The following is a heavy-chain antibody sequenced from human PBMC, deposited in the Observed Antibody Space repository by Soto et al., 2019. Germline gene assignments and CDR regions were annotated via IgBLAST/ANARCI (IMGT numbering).Heavy chain of an antibody. CDR1: GFTFSSYA. J-gene: IGHJ6*02. Sequence: PGGSLRLSCVASGFTFSSYAMSWVRQAPGKGLEWAPGKGLEWVSSITVSGDGTYYADSVKGRFTISRDNSKNTLYLQMNSLRAEDTAVYYCAKFSGAVYYYAMDVWGQGTTVTVSS. CDR2: ITVSGDGT. CDR3: AKFSGAVYYYAMDV. D-gene: IGHD1-20*01. V-gene: IGHV3-23*01.